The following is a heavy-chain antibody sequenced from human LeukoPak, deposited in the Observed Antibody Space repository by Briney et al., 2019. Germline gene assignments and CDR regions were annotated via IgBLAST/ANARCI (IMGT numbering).Heavy chain of an antibody. CDR2: MRQDGNEK. V-gene: IGHV3-7*01. CDR3: ATDRRGSNDY. CDR1: GFTFSSYW. J-gene: IGHJ4*02. Sequence: GGSLRLSCVASGFTFSSYWMTWVRQAPGKGLEWVANMRQDGNEKYYVDSVRGRFTISRDNAKNLLYLQMNSLRAEDTAVYYCATDRRGSNDYWGQGTLVTVSS. D-gene: IGHD3-10*01.